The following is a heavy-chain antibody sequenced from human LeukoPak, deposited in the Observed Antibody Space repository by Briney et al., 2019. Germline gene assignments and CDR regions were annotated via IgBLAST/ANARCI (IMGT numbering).Heavy chain of an antibody. J-gene: IGHJ4*02. Sequence: PGGSLRLSCAASGFSFSTSNMNWVRQAPGKGLEWVSYISGSSSTIYYADSVKGRFTISRDNAKNSLYLQMNSLRAEDTAVYYCARDHGDKNYYDSSGYSDYWGQGTLVTVSS. CDR1: GFSFSTSN. V-gene: IGHV3-48*04. CDR2: ISGSSSTI. CDR3: ARDHGDKNYYDSSGYSDY. D-gene: IGHD3-22*01.